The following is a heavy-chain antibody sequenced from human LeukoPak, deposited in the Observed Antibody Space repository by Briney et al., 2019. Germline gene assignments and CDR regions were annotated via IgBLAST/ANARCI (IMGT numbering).Heavy chain of an antibody. Sequence: GGSLRLSCAASGLTVSSNFMSWVHQAPGEGLEWVSLIYSGGNTFYADSVKGRFTISRDNSKNTLYLQMNSLIAEDTAVYYCARDAAAQQLVHYFDYWGQGTLVTVSS. J-gene: IGHJ4*02. CDR1: GLTVSSNF. CDR3: ARDAAAQQLVHYFDY. CDR2: IYSGGNT. D-gene: IGHD6-13*01. V-gene: IGHV3-53*01.